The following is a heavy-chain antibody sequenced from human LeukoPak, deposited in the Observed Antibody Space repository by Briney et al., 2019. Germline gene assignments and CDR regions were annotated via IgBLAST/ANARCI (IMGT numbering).Heavy chain of an antibody. V-gene: IGHV4-59*12. J-gene: IGHJ4*02. D-gene: IGHD2-15*01. Sequence: SETLSLTCTVFGGSISNYYWSWLRQPPGKGLEWIGYIDYSGSTNYNPSLKSRVTISVDTSKNQFSLKLSSVTAADTAVYYCARVICSGGSCRFDYWGQGTLVTVSS. CDR1: GGSISNYY. CDR3: ARVICSGGSCRFDY. CDR2: IDYSGST.